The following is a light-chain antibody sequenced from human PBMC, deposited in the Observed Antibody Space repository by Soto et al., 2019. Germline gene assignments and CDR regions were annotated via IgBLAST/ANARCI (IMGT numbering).Light chain of an antibody. V-gene: IGLV1-47*01. J-gene: IGLJ7*01. CDR3: AALNDSLSGAV. CDR1: RSNIGSSN. CDR2: KNN. Sequence: QSVLTQPPSASGTPGQRVTISCSGSRSNIGSSNVYWYQQLPGTAPKLLIYKNNQRPSGVPDRFSGSKTGTSASLAISGLRSEDEADYYCAALNDSLSGAVFGGGTQLTVL.